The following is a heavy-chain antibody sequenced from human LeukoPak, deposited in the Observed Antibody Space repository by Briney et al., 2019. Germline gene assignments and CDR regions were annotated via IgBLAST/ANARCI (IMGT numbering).Heavy chain of an antibody. J-gene: IGHJ3*02. CDR3: AKGEYYYDSSGTYDAFDI. Sequence: GGSLRLSCAASGFTFSSYWMHWVRQAPGKGLVWVSRIHSDGSSTSYADSVRGRFTISRDNSKNTLYLQMNSLRAEDTAVYYCAKGEYYYDSSGTYDAFDIWGQGTMVTVSS. V-gene: IGHV3-74*01. D-gene: IGHD3-22*01. CDR1: GFTFSSYW. CDR2: IHSDGSST.